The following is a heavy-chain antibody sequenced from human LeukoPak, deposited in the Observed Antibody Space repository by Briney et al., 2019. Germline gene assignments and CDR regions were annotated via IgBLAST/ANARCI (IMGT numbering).Heavy chain of an antibody. V-gene: IGHV3-74*01. D-gene: IGHD1-7*01. J-gene: IGHJ4*02. CDR2: INPDGSTT. CDR3: ARSSRELGGYAPWELMPPFDY. Sequence: GGSLRLSCVASGFAFRNYWMYWVRQGPGKGLVWLSRINPDGSTTTYADSVKGRFTISRDNAKNSLYLQMNSLRAEDTAVYYCARSSRELGGYAPWELMPPFDYWGQGTLVTVSS. CDR1: GFAFRNYW.